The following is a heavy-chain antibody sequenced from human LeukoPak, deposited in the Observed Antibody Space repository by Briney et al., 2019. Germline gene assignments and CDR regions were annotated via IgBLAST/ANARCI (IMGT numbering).Heavy chain of an antibody. CDR3: ARDRVAFLEWLLSY. V-gene: IGHV3-30-3*01. CDR2: ISYDGSNK. Sequence: GRSLRLSCAASGSTFSSYAMHWVRQAPGKGLEWVAVISYDGSNKYYADSVKGRFTISRDNSKNTLYLQMNSLRAEDTAVYYCARDRVAFLEWLLSYWGQGTLVTVSS. CDR1: GSTFSSYA. J-gene: IGHJ4*02. D-gene: IGHD3-3*02.